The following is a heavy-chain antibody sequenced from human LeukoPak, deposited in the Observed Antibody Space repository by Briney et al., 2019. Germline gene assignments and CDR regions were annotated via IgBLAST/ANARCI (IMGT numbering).Heavy chain of an antibody. CDR2: ISSGSSYI. D-gene: IGHD4-17*01. CDR3: ARDSNYGDYQNWFDP. J-gene: IGHJ5*02. V-gene: IGHV3-21*01. CDR1: GFTFSSYS. Sequence: PGGSLRLSCAASGFTFSSYSMNWVRQAPGKGLEWVSSISSGSSYIYYADSVKGRFTISRDSAKNSLYLQMNSLRAEDTAVYYCARDSNYGDYQNWFDPWGQGTLVTVSS.